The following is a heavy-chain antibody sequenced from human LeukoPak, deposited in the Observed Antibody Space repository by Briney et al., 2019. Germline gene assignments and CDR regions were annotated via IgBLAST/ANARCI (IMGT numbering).Heavy chain of an antibody. CDR3: ARLLGPIGDFDY. D-gene: IGHD3-16*01. CDR1: GGSISSSSYY. Sequence: PSETLSLTCTVSGGSISSSSYYWGWIRQPPGKGLEWIGSIYYSGSTYYNPSLKSRVTISVDTSKNQFSLKLSSVTAADTAVYYCARLLGPIGDFDYWGQGTLVTVSS. CDR2: IYYSGST. V-gene: IGHV4-39*01. J-gene: IGHJ4*02.